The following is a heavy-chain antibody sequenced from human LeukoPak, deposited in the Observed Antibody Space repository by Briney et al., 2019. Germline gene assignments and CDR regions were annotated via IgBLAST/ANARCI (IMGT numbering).Heavy chain of an antibody. CDR1: GGSISSYY. CDR2: IHYSGST. CDR3: ARRLGGTSTGFDY. Sequence: SGTLSLTCTVSGGSISSYYWSWIRQPPGKGLEWIGSIHYSGSTTYNPSLKSRVTISVDTSKNQFSLKLSSVTAADTAVYYCARRLGGTSTGFDYWGQGTLVTVSS. V-gene: IGHV4-59*08. J-gene: IGHJ4*02. D-gene: IGHD2-2*01.